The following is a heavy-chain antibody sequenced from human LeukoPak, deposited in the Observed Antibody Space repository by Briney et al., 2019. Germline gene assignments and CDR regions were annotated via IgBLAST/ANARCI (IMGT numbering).Heavy chain of an antibody. Sequence: GGSLRLSCAAFGFTFSSSALSWVRQAPGKGLEWVSSISGSGGDTYYADSLKGRFTISRDTSKHTLYLQMNSLTAEDTAVYYCVKHRGGYSFRAFDIWGQGTMVTVSS. D-gene: IGHD2-21*01. CDR2: ISGSGGDT. CDR3: VKHRGGYSFRAFDI. CDR1: GFTFSSSA. J-gene: IGHJ3*02. V-gene: IGHV3-23*01.